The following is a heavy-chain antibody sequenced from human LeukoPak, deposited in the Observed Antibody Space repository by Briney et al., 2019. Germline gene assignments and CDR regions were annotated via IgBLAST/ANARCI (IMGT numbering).Heavy chain of an antibody. CDR2: IIPMFGTA. CDR3: ARIYDFWSGYSPYYYGMDV. V-gene: IGHV1-69*13. CDR1: GGTFSSYA. Sequence: ASVKVSCKASGGTFSSYAISWVRQAPGQGLEWMGGIIPMFGTANYAQKFQGRVTIIADESTSTAYMELSSLRSEDTAVYYCARIYDFWSGYSPYYYGMDVWGQGTTVTVSS. D-gene: IGHD3-3*01. J-gene: IGHJ6*02.